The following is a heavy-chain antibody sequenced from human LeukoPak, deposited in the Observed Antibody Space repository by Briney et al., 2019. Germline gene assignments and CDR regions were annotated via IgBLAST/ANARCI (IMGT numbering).Heavy chain of an antibody. CDR3: ARGPRWSYGHFDY. J-gene: IGHJ4*02. Sequence: SETLSLTCAVYGGSFSGYYWSWIRQPPGKGLEWIGEINHSGSTNYNPSLKSRVTISVDTSKNQFSLKLSSVTAADTAVYYCARGPRWSYGHFDYWGQGTLVTVSS. CDR1: GGSFSGYY. D-gene: IGHD1-26*01. CDR2: INHSGST. V-gene: IGHV4-34*01.